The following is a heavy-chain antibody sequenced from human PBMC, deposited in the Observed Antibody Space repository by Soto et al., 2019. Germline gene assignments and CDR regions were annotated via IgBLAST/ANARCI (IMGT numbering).Heavy chain of an antibody. CDR2: INSDGSST. Sequence: PWGSLRLSCAASGFTFSSYWMHWVRQAPGKGLVWVSRINSDGSSTSYADSVKGRFTISRDNAKNTLYLQMNSLRAEDTAVYYCARGLRTAHYYGMDVWGQGTTVTVSS. D-gene: IGHD3-16*01. V-gene: IGHV3-74*01. J-gene: IGHJ6*02. CDR1: GFTFSSYW. CDR3: ARGLRTAHYYGMDV.